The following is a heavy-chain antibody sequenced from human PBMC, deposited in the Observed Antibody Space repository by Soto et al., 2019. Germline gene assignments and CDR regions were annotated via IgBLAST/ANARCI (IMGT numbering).Heavy chain of an antibody. D-gene: IGHD6-13*01. CDR3: ASESLGYSSSWGTVDFDY. J-gene: IGHJ4*02. V-gene: IGHV5-10-1*03. Sequence: EVQLVQSGAEVKKPGESLRISCKGSGYSFTSYWISWVRQMPGKGLEWMGRIDPSDSYTNYSPSFQGHVTISADKSISTAYLEWSSLKASDTAMYYCASESLGYSSSWGTVDFDYWGQGTLVTVSS. CDR1: GYSFTSYW. CDR2: IDPSDSYT.